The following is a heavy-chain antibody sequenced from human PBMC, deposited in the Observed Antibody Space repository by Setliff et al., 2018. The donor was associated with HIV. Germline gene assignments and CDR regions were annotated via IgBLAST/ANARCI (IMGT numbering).Heavy chain of an antibody. Sequence: ASVKVSCKASGYSFINYGISWVRQAPGQGLEWMGWISAYTGHADYASRLLGRVTLTTDTSTSTAYMELRSLSSDATAVYFCARARLQGIVTAVGPRDNCLDPWGQGTRVTVSS. J-gene: IGHJ5*02. CDR2: ISAYTGHA. CDR1: GYSFINYG. D-gene: IGHD3-9*01. V-gene: IGHV1-18*01. CDR3: ARARLQGIVTAVGPRDNCLDP.